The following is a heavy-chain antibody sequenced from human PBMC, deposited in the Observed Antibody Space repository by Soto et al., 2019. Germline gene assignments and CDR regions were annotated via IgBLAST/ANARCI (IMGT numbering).Heavy chain of an antibody. V-gene: IGHV4-59*01. J-gene: IGHJ4*02. CDR3: ARALDTAMVDY. CDR2: IYYSGST. D-gene: IGHD5-18*01. CDR1: GGSISSYY. Sequence: SLTCTVSGGSISSYYWSWIRQPPGKGLEWIGYIYYSGSTNYNPSLKSRVTISVDTSKNQFSLKLSSVTAADTAVYYCARALDTAMVDYWGQGTLVTVSS.